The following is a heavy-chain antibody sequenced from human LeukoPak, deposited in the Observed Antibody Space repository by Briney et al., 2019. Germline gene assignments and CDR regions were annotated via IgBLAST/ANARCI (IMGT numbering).Heavy chain of an antibody. CDR3: ASQAQGGWSGISAIGPSNY. V-gene: IGHV3-7*01. Sequence: PGGSLRLSCAASGFTFSSYWMSWVRQAPGKGLEWVANIKQDGSEKYYVDSVKGRFTISRDNAKNSLYLQMNSLRAEDTAVYYCASQAQGGWSGISAIGPSNYWGQGTLVTVSS. CDR1: GFTFSSYW. CDR2: IKQDGSEK. J-gene: IGHJ4*02. D-gene: IGHD6-19*01.